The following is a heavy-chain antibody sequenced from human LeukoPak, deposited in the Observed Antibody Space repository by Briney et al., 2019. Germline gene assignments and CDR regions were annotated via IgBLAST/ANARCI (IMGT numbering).Heavy chain of an antibody. Sequence: PGRSLRLSCAASGFTFSNYPIHWVRQAPGKGLEWVAVVSYDGSTKYYADSVMGRFIISRDNSRNTVNLQMDGLTTEDTAVYYCARWARAAVAGNDYWGQGTLVTVSS. CDR2: VSYDGSTK. J-gene: IGHJ4*02. V-gene: IGHV3-30-3*01. CDR3: ARWARAAVAGNDY. D-gene: IGHD6-13*01. CDR1: GFTFSNYP.